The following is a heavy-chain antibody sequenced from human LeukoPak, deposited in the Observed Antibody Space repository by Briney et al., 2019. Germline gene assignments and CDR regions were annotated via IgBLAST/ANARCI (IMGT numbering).Heavy chain of an antibody. V-gene: IGHV4-4*07. CDR1: GGSISSYY. CDR2: IYTSGST. J-gene: IGHJ4*02. Sequence: SETLSLTCTVSGGSISSYYWSWIRQPAGKGLEWIGRIYTSGSTNYNPSLKSRVTMSVDTSKNQFSLKLSSVTAADTAVYYCASSSLFHCSSTSCPIDYWGQGTLVTVSS. CDR3: ASSSLFHCSSTSCPIDY. D-gene: IGHD2-2*01.